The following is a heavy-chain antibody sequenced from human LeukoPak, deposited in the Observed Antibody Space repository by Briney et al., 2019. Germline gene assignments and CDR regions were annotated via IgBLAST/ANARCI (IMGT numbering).Heavy chain of an antibody. CDR1: GFTFSNFG. CDR2: IRYDGSNK. D-gene: IGHD6-13*01. CDR3: AKDKWQLVHEYYFDY. V-gene: IGHV3-30*02. Sequence: PGGSLRLSCAASGFTFSNFGMHWVRQGPGKGLEWVAFIRYDGSNKYYTDSVKGRFTISRDNSKNTLYLQMNSLRAEDTAVYYCAKDKWQLVHEYYFDYWGQGTLVTVSS. J-gene: IGHJ4*02.